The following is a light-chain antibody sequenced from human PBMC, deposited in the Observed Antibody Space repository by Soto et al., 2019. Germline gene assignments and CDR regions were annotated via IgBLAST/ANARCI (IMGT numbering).Light chain of an antibody. V-gene: IGKV3-15*01. CDR3: HQYNFWPT. CDR2: GTS. CDR1: QSVYSN. J-gene: IGKJ1*01. Sequence: EIVLTHSPATLSVSPGERATLSCRASQSVYSNLAWCQQKPGQAPRLLIYGTSTRATGVPARFSGGGSGTEFTLTINSLQSEDFAVYFCHQYNFWPTFGQGTKVDI.